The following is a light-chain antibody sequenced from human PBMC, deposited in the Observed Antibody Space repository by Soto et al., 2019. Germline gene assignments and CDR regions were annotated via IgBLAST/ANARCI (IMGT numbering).Light chain of an antibody. Sequence: DIQMTQSPSSVSASVGDRVAFTCRASQRISSWLACDQQKPGEARKLLIYSASSLQSGVPSRFSGSGSGTDFTVTFCSLQPGDFASYYCQQAYSFRYTFGQGTKVDIK. CDR1: QRISSW. V-gene: IGKV1-12*01. CDR3: QQAYSFRYT. CDR2: SAS. J-gene: IGKJ2*01.